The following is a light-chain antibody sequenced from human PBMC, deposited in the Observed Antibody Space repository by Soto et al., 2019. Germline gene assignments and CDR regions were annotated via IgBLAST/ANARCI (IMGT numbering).Light chain of an antibody. CDR3: QSYDSGVTGSV. CDR2: RNN. V-gene: IGLV1-47*01. Sequence: QSVLTQPPSASGTPGQRVTISCSGSSSNIGSNFVYWYQQLPGTAPKLLIYRNNQRPSGVPDRFSGSKSGTSASLAISGLPSEDEADYYCQSYDSGVTGSVFGTGTKVTVL. CDR1: SSNIGSNF. J-gene: IGLJ1*01.